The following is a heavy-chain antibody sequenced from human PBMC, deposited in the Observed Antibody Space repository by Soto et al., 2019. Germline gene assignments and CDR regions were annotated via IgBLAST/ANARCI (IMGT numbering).Heavy chain of an antibody. D-gene: IGHD1-1*01. CDR3: ARDERTTGTTPIYYYYYGMDV. CDR2: INPSGGST. Sequence: QVQLVQSGAEVKKPGASVKVSCKASGYTFTSYYMHWVRQAPGQGLEWMGIINPSGGSTSYAQKIKGRVTMTRDTSTSTVYMELSSLRSEDTAVYYCARDERTTGTTPIYYYYYGMDVWGQGTTVTVSS. V-gene: IGHV1-46*03. CDR1: GYTFTSYY. J-gene: IGHJ6*02.